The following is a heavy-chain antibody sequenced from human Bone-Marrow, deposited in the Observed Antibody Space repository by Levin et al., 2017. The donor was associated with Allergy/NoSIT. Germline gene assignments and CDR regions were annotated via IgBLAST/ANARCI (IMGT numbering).Heavy chain of an antibody. J-gene: IGHJ4*02. V-gene: IGHV4-59*08. D-gene: IGHD5-18*01. CDR3: ARGFRGYSYGVDY. CDR2: IHYTGST. Sequence: SETLSLTCAVSGDSVSSFYWGWIRQPPGKGLEWIGYIHYTGSTNYNSSLKSRVTISADTSKNQFSLKLSSVTAADSAVYYCARGFRGYSYGVDYWGQGALVTVSS. CDR1: GDSVSSFY.